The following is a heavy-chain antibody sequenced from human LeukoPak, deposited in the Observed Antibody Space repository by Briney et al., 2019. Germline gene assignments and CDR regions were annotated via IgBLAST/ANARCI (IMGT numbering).Heavy chain of an antibody. J-gene: IGHJ5*02. Sequence: PGGSLRLSCAASGFTFSSYWMHWVRQAPGKGLVWVSGVNRDGRSANDADSVKGRFTTSRDNATNTVYLQMNSLRAEATAVYHGARVACSSTSCYIWFDPWGQGTLVTVSS. D-gene: IGHD2-2*02. CDR2: VNRDGRSA. CDR1: GFTFSSYW. V-gene: IGHV3-74*01. CDR3: ARVACSSTSCYIWFDP.